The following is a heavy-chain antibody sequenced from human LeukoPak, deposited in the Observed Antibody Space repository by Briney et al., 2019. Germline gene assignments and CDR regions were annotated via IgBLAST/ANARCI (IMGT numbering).Heavy chain of an antibody. V-gene: IGHV4-61*02. CDR2: VYSTGST. J-gene: IGHJ5*02. CDR1: GDSVSSDSYF. D-gene: IGHD1-26*01. CDR3: ARSSGSYGIRNWFDP. Sequence: SQTLSLTCTVSGDSVSSDSYFWSWIRQPAGKGLEWIGRVYSTGSTNYNPSLKSRVTISVDTSKNQFSLKLSSVTAADTAVYYCARSSGSYGIRNWFDPWGQGTLVTVSS.